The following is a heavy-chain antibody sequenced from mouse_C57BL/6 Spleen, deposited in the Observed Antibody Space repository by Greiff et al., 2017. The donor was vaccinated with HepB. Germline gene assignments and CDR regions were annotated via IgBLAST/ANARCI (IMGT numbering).Heavy chain of an antibody. CDR3: ARDRDSVYYAMDY. V-gene: IGHV5-4*01. J-gene: IGHJ4*01. CDR1: GFTFSSYA. D-gene: IGHD3-1*01. Sequence: EVQGVESGGGLVKPGGSLKLSCAASGFTFSSYAMSWVRQTPEKRLEWVATISDGGSYTYYPDNVKGRFTISRDNAKNNLYLQMSHLKSEDTAMYYCARDRDSVYYAMDYWGQGTSVTVSS. CDR2: ISDGGSYT.